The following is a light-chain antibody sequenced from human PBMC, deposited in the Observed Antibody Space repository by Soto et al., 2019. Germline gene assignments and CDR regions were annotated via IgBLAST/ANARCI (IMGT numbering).Light chain of an antibody. J-gene: IGLJ1*01. CDR2: EVS. Sequence: QSALTQPPSASGSPGQSVTISCTGTSSDVGGYNYVSWYQQHPGKAPKLMIYEVSKRPSGVPDRFSGSKSGNTASLTVSGLQAEDEADYYCSSYAGSNKEVFGTGTKLTVL. CDR1: SSDVGGYNY. V-gene: IGLV2-8*01. CDR3: SSYAGSNKEV.